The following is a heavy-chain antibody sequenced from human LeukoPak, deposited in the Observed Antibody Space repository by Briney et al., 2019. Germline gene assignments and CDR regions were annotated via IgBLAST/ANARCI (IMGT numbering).Heavy chain of an antibody. CDR3: ASSDYDILTGYWSFDY. D-gene: IGHD3-9*01. CDR1: GGSISSSSYY. CDR2: IYYSGST. Sequence: SETLSLTCTVSGGSISSSSYYWGWIRQPPGKGLEWIGSIYYSGSTYYNPSLKSRVTISVGTSKNQFSLKLSSVTAADTAVYYCASSDYDILTGYWSFDYWGQGTLVTVSS. J-gene: IGHJ4*02. V-gene: IGHV4-39*01.